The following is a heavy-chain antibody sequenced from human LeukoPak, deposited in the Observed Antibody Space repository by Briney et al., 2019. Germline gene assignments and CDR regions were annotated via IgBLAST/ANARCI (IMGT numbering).Heavy chain of an antibody. CDR1: GGTFSSYA. CDR2: IIPIFATT. Sequence: SVKVSCKASGGTFSSYAISWVRQAPGQGLEWMGGIIPIFATTNYAQKFQGRATITTDESTSTAYMELSSLRSEDTAVYYCARQLERRYYYYMDVWGKGTTVTVSS. CDR3: ARQLERRYYYYMDV. V-gene: IGHV1-69*05. J-gene: IGHJ6*03. D-gene: IGHD1-1*01.